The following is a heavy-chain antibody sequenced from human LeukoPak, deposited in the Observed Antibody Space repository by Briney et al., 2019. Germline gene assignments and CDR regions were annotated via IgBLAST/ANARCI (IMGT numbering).Heavy chain of an antibody. CDR1: GFTFGNAW. D-gene: IGHD4-17*01. CDR3: TTLDGDYAPDY. J-gene: IGHJ4*02. CDR2: MESRSDGGST. Sequence: PGGSLRLSCAGSGFTFGNAWMSWVRQAPGKGLEWVGCMESRSDGGSTDYAAPVKGRFTISRDDSKNTLFLQINSLKTEDTAVYYCTTLDGDYAPDYWGQGTLVTVSS. V-gene: IGHV3-15*04.